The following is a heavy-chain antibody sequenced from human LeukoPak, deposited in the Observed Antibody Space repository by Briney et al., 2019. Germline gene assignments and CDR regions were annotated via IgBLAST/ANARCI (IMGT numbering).Heavy chain of an antibody. CDR1: GGSFSGYY. J-gene: IGHJ4*02. V-gene: IGHV4-34*01. D-gene: IGHD5-12*01. CDR2: IYHSGST. Sequence: SETLSLTCAVYGGSFSGYYWSWIRQPPGKGLEWIGEIYHSGSTNYNPSLKSRVTISVDTSKNQFSLKLSSVTAADTAVYYCARDQLGGYSGLDYWGQGTLVTVSS. CDR3: ARDQLGGYSGLDY.